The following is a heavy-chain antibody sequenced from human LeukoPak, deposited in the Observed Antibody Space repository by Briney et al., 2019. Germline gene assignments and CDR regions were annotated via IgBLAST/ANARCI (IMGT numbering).Heavy chain of an antibody. D-gene: IGHD3-16*01. CDR2: IYYSGST. J-gene: IGHJ4*02. Sequence: SETLSLTCTVSGGSISSSSYYWGWIRQPPGKGLEWIGSIYYSGSTYYNPSLKSRVTISVDTSKNQFSLKLSSVTAADTAVYYCARLGESFLYYFDYWGQGTLVTVSS. CDR3: ARLGESFLYYFDY. CDR1: GGSISSSSYY. V-gene: IGHV4-39*07.